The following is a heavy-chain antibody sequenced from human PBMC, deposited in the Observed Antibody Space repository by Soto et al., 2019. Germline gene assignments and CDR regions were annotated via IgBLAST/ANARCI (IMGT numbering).Heavy chain of an antibody. Sequence: PGGSLRLSCAASGFTFSSYSMNWVRQAPGKGLEWVSSISSSSSYIYYADSVKGRFTISRDNAKNSLYLQMNSLRAEDTAVHYCARLRITMIVVVPDAFDIWGQGTMVTVSS. D-gene: IGHD3-22*01. J-gene: IGHJ3*02. CDR3: ARLRITMIVVVPDAFDI. V-gene: IGHV3-21*01. CDR1: GFTFSSYS. CDR2: ISSSSSYI.